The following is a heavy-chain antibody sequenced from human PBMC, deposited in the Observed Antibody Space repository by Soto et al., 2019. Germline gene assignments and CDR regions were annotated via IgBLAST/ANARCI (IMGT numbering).Heavy chain of an antibody. Sequence: PSETLSLTCAVSGDSISSGGYSWNWIRQPPGKGLEWIGYIYQSGGASYNPSLKSRVTMSVDGSKNHFSLQLNSVTAADTAVYYCARGILPPAFNFSSWPRETLVIGSS. V-gene: IGHV4-30-2*01. D-gene: IGHD3-10*01. CDR3: ARGILPPAFNFSS. CDR1: GDSISSGGYS. CDR2: IYQSGGA. J-gene: IGHJ4*02.